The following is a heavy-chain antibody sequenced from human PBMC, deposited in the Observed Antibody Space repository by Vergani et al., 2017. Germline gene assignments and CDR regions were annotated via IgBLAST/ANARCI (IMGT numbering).Heavy chain of an antibody. CDR1: VFTLSSYA. V-gene: IGHV3-30-3*01. CDR2: ISYDGSNK. J-gene: IGHJ4*02. Sequence: QVQLVESGGGVVQPGRSLRLSCAASVFTLSSYAMHCVRQAPGKGLEWVAVISYDGSNKYYADSVEGRFTISSDNSKNTLYLQMNSLRAEDTAVYYCVRQSGIYYYGSGSPFDYWGQGTLVTVSS. D-gene: IGHD3-10*01. CDR3: VRQSGIYYYGSGSPFDY.